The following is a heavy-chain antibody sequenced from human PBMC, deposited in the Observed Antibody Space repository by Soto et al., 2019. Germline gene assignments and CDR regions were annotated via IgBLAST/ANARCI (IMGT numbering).Heavy chain of an antibody. D-gene: IGHD4-4*01. CDR3: AKDRWATITTRGMDV. Sequence: QVHLVESGGGVVQPGRSLRLSCAVSGFTFSSYGIHWVRQAPGKGLEWVAIISSDGSGKYYADSVKGRFTISRDSSKNTLHLQMNSLRTEGTAVYYCAKDRWATITTRGMDVWGQGTAVTVSS. J-gene: IGHJ6*02. CDR2: ISSDGSGK. CDR1: GFTFSSYG. V-gene: IGHV3-30*18.